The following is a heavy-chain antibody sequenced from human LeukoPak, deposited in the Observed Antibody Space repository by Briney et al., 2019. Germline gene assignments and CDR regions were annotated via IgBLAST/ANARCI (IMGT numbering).Heavy chain of an antibody. J-gene: IGHJ4*02. Sequence: GGSLRLSCAASGFTFSDHYMDWVREAPGKGLEWVSGIIWSGGSTGYADSVKGRFTISRDNAKNSLYLQMNSLRAEDTALYYCARDDYGSGSWNDYWGQGTLVTVSS. V-gene: IGHV3-20*04. CDR1: GFTFSDHY. D-gene: IGHD3-10*01. CDR2: IIWSGGST. CDR3: ARDDYGSGSWNDY.